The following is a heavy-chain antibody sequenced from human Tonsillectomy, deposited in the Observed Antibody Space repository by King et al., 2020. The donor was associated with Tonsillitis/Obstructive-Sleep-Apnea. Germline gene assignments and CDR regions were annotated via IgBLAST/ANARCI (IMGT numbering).Heavy chain of an antibody. CDR3: AKSLYADNTFDH. D-gene: IGHD4/OR15-4a*01. CDR1: GGSISTYY. Sequence: VQLQESGPGLVKPSETLSVTCSVSGGSISTYYWNWIRQPPGKRLEWIGYVFHSGTTKYNPSLKSRVSISVDTSRNQVSLTLNSVTAADTAVYFCAKSLYADNTFDHWGLETLVSVSS. V-gene: IGHV4-59*12. J-gene: IGHJ4*02. CDR2: VFHSGTT.